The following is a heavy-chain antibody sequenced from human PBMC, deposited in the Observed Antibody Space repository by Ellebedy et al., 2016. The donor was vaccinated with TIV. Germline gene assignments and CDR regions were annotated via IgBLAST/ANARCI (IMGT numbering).Heavy chain of an antibody. J-gene: IGHJ4*02. CDR3: ARDLGELGIDY. D-gene: IGHD3-16*01. CDR2: IYYSGST. CDR1: GGSISSYY. V-gene: IGHV4-59*01. Sequence: MPSETLSLTCTVSGGSISSYYWSWIRQPPGKGLEWIGSIYYSGSTNYNPSLKSRVTISVDTSKNQFSLKLSSVTAADTAVYYCARDLGELGIDYWGQGTLVTVSS.